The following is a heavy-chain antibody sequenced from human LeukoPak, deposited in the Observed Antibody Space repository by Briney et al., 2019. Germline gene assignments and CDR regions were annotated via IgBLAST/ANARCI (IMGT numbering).Heavy chain of an antibody. CDR2: ISPNSGET. CDR3: ARDGNFDY. J-gene: IGHJ4*02. CDR1: GYTFTDYY. Sequence: ASVKVSCKASGYTFTDYYMHWVRQAPGQGLEWMGWISPNSGETGYAQKFQGRVTMTRDTSIRTVYMEVNSLRPDDTAVFYCARDGNFDYWGQGTLVTVSS. D-gene: IGHD1-1*01. V-gene: IGHV1-2*02.